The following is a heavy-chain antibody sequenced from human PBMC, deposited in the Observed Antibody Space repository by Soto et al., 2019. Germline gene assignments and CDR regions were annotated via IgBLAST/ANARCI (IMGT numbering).Heavy chain of an antibody. CDR3: ARLLSVGATRLYYYYGMDV. CDR2: INHSGST. Sequence: SETLSLTCAVYGGSFSGYYWSWIRQPPGKGLEWIGEINHSGSTNYNPSLKSRVTISVDTSKNQFSLKLSSVTAADTAVYYCARLLSVGATRLYYYYGMDVWGQGTTVTVYS. V-gene: IGHV4-34*01. CDR1: GGSFSGYY. J-gene: IGHJ6*02. D-gene: IGHD1-26*01.